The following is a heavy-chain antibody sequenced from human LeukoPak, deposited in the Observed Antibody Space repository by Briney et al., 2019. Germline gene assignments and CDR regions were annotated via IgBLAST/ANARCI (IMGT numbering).Heavy chain of an antibody. CDR2: INPNSGGT. Sequence: ASVKVSCKASGGTFSSYAISWVRQAPGQGLEWMGWINPNSGGTNYAQKFQGRVTMTRDTSISTAYTELSRLRSDDTAVYYCARVYYGNAFDIWGQGTMVTVSS. CDR3: ARVYYGNAFDI. V-gene: IGHV1-2*02. CDR1: GGTFSSYA. D-gene: IGHD1-26*01. J-gene: IGHJ3*02.